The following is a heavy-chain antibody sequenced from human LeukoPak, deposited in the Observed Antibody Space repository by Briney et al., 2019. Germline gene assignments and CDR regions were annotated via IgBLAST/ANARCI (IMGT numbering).Heavy chain of an antibody. CDR1: GFTFGSYA. CDR2: ITESGGST. J-gene: IGHJ4*02. V-gene: IGHV3-23*01. CDR3: ARVLYSSSWYEDYYFDF. Sequence: LTGVSLRLSCAASGFTFGSYAMSWVRQAPGKGLEWVSAITESGGSTYYADSVRGRFTISRDNSKNTLYLQMSSLRAEDTAVYYCARVLYSSSWYEDYYFDFWGQGTLVTVSS. D-gene: IGHD6-13*01.